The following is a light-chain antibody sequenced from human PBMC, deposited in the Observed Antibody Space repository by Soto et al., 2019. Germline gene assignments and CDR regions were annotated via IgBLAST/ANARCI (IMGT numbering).Light chain of an antibody. CDR2: GAS. J-gene: IGKJ2*01. Sequence: EIVVTQFPAILSLSPGERATLSCRTSQSVDINLAWFQQRPGQAPRLLIYGASTRATGIPARFSGSGSGTEFPLIISSLQSEDFAVYYCQQYHYWYTFGQGTQLEIK. V-gene: IGKV3-15*01. CDR3: QQYHYWYT. CDR1: QSVDIN.